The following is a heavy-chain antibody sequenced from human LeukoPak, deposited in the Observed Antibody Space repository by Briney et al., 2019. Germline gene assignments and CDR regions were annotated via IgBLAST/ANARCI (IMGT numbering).Heavy chain of an antibody. D-gene: IGHD3-9*01. CDR1: GFTFSSYG. CDR3: ASGYDILTGLQADY. V-gene: IGHV3-33*01. Sequence: GRSLRLSCAASGFTFSSYGMHWVRQAPGKGLEWVAVIWYDGSNKYYADSVKGRFTISRDNSKNTLYLQMNSLRAEDTAVCYCASGYDILTGLQADYWGQGTLVTVSS. CDR2: IWYDGSNK. J-gene: IGHJ4*02.